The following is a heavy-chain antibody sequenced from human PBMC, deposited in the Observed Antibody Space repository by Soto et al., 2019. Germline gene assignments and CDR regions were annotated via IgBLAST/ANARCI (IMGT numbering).Heavy chain of an antibody. CDR2: ISGSGGST. D-gene: IGHD6-6*01. CDR3: AKDATIAARPYYFDY. V-gene: IGHV3-23*01. J-gene: IGHJ4*02. CDR1: GFTFSSYA. Sequence: GGSLRLSCAASGFTFSSYAMSWVRQAPGKGLEWVSGISGSGGSTYYADSVKGRFTISRDTSKNTLYLQMTRLRAEDTAVYYCAKDATIAARPYYFDYWGQGTLVTVSS.